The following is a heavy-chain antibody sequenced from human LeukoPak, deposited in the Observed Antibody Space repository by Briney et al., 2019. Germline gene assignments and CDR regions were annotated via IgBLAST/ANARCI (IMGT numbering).Heavy chain of an antibody. J-gene: IGHJ6*03. CDR1: GFIFSSFG. CDR2: IRYDESNK. V-gene: IGHV3-30*02. D-gene: IGHD3-22*01. CDR3: ARQMIEGRHYYSMDV. Sequence: GGSLRLSCAASGFIFSSFGMHWVRRGPGKGLEWVAFIRYDESNKYYADSVKGRFTISRDNSKNTVYLQMNSLGGEDTAVYFCARQMIEGRHYYSMDVWGKGTSVTVSS.